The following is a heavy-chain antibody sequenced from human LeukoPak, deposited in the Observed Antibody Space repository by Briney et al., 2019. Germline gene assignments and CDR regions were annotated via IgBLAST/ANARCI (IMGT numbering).Heavy chain of an antibody. CDR3: ARDIGYSSSWYGMDV. V-gene: IGHV3-43D*04. J-gene: IGHJ6*04. CDR2: LSWDGGST. Sequence: GGSLRLSCAASGFTFDDYAMHWVRQAPGKGLEWVSLLSWDGGSTYYADSVKGRFTISRDNSKNSLYLQMNSLRAEDTALYYCARDIGYSSSWYGMDVWGKGTTVTVSS. D-gene: IGHD6-13*01. CDR1: GFTFDDYA.